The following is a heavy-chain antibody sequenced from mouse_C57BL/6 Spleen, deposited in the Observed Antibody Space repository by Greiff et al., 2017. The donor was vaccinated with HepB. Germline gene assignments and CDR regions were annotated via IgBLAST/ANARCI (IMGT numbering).Heavy chain of an antibody. CDR2: IDPSDSYT. CDR3: ARSTAQAPGAY. V-gene: IGHV1-69*01. D-gene: IGHD3-2*02. Sequence: QVQLQQPGAELVMPGASVKLSCKASGYTFTSYWMHWVKQRPGQGLEWIGEIDPSDSYTNYNQKFKGKSTLTVDKSSSTAYMQLSSLTSEDSAVYYCARSTAQAPGAYWGQGTLVTVSA. J-gene: IGHJ3*01. CDR1: GYTFTSYW.